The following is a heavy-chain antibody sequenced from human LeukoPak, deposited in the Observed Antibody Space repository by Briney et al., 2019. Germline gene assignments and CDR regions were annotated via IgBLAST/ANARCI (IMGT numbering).Heavy chain of an antibody. V-gene: IGHV4-34*01. Sequence: SETLSLTCAVYGGSFSGYYWSWIRQPPGKGLEWIGEINHSGSTNYNPSLKSRVTISVDTSKNQFSLKLSSVTAADTVVYYCARGAYTYYDFWSGYYRPFDYWGQGTLVTVSS. CDR1: GGSFSGYY. J-gene: IGHJ4*02. D-gene: IGHD3-3*01. CDR3: ARGAYTYYDFWSGYYRPFDY. CDR2: INHSGST.